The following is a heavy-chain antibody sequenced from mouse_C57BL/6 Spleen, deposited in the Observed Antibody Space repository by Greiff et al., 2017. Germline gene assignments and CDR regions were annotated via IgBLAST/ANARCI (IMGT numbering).Heavy chain of an antibody. CDR2: IYPGSGST. D-gene: IGHD1-1*01. CDR3: ARAPNYYGSSPAGFAD. J-gene: IGHJ3*01. Sequence: QVQLQQPGAELVKPGASVKMSCKASGYTFTSYWITWVKQRPGQGLEWIGDIYPGSGSTNYNEKFKSKATLTVDTSSSTAYMQLSSLTSEDSAVYYCARAPNYYGSSPAGFADWGQGTLVTVSA. CDR1: GYTFTSYW. V-gene: IGHV1-55*01.